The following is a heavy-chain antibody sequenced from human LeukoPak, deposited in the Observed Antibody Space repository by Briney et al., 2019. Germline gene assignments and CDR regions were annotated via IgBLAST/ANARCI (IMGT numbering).Heavy chain of an antibody. Sequence: GGPLRLSCGASGFPQCKFQVNGPPEARGKALVGGSYIISTGSPLYYADSVKGRFNISRDNARNSLHLQMNSQRAEHTAVYYCARAFAVEQEIPFYYWGLGTLVSVSS. CDR2: IISTGSPL. D-gene: IGHD1/OR15-1a*01. J-gene: IGHJ4*02. V-gene: IGHV3-48*03. CDR3: ARAFAVEQEIPFYY. CDR1: GFPQCKF.